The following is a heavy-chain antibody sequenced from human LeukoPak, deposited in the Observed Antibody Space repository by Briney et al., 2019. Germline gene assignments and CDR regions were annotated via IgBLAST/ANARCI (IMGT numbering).Heavy chain of an antibody. D-gene: IGHD2-8*01. CDR1: GYTFTNYW. Sequence: GESLKISCKGSGYTFTNYWIGWVRQMPGKGLEWMGIIYPGDSDSRYSPSFQGQVTISADKSISTAYLQWSSLKASDTAMSYCARSVGYCSDGVCSVFDYWGQGTLVTVSS. CDR3: ARSVGYCSDGVCSVFDY. CDR2: IYPGDSDS. J-gene: IGHJ4*02. V-gene: IGHV5-51*01.